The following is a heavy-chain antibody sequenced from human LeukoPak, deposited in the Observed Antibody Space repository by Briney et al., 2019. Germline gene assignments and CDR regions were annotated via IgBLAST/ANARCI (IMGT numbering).Heavy chain of an antibody. D-gene: IGHD1-26*01. CDR2: ISYDGSNK. Sequence: GGSLRLSCAASGFTFSTYGMHWVRQAPGRGREWGAVISYDGSNKYYADSVKGRFTISRDNSKNTLYLQMNSLGAEDTAVYYCAKVFFSGSYYAASDYWGQGTLVTVSS. CDR1: GFTFSTYG. J-gene: IGHJ4*02. CDR3: AKVFFSGSYYAASDY. V-gene: IGHV3-30*18.